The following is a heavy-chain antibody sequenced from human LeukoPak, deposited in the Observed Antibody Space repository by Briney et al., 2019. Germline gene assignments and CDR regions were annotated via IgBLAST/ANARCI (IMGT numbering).Heavy chain of an antibody. J-gene: IGHJ4*02. CDR1: GFTFSDYW. CDR3: TTDTVWSGNDY. CDR2: IKSKTDGGTT. Sequence: GGSLRLSCVASGFTFSDYWMSWVRQAPGKGLEWVGRIKSKTDGGTTDYAAPVKGRFTISRDDSKNTLYLQMNSLKTEDTAVYYCTTDTVWSGNDYWGQGTLVTVSS. V-gene: IGHV3-15*01. D-gene: IGHD3-3*01.